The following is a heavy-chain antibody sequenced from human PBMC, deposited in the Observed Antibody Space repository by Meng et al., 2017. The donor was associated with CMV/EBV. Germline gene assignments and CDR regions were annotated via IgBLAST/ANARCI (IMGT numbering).Heavy chain of an antibody. J-gene: IGHJ5*02. CDR3: AKGARYCSSTSCYSWFDP. Sequence: TVSSYARSGVRQAPGKGLEWVSAISGSGGSTYYADSVKGRFTISRDNSKNTLYLQMNSLRAEDTAVYYCAKGARYCSSTSCYSWFDPWGQGTLVTVSS. V-gene: IGHV3-23*01. CDR2: ISGSGGST. D-gene: IGHD2-2*01. CDR1: TVSSYA.